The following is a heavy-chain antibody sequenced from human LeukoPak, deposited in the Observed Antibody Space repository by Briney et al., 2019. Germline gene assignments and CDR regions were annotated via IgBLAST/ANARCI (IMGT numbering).Heavy chain of an antibody. J-gene: IGHJ4*02. CDR1: GGSISSGGYY. V-gene: IGHV4-31*03. Sequence: PSETLSLTCTVSGGSISSGGYYWSWIRQHPGKGLEWIGYIYYSGSTYYNPSLKSRVTISVDTSKNQFSLKLSSVTAPVTAVYYCARSARITIFGVVTRPYYFDYWGQGTLVTVSS. CDR2: IYYSGST. CDR3: ARSARITIFGVVTRPYYFDY. D-gene: IGHD3-3*01.